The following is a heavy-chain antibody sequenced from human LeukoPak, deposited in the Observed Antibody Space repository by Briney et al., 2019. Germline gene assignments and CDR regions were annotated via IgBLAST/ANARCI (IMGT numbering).Heavy chain of an antibody. CDR2: ISGSGPST. Sequence: GGSLRLSCAAPGFIFQNYAMSWVRQAPGKGLEWTSSISGSGPSTEYADSVKGRFTISRDRAKDTLYLQMSNLRVEDTAVYYCARLPTFYFDSSHYHYDFWGQGTLVTVSS. CDR1: GFIFQNYA. D-gene: IGHD3-22*01. J-gene: IGHJ4*02. CDR3: ARLPTFYFDSSHYHYDF. V-gene: IGHV3-23*01.